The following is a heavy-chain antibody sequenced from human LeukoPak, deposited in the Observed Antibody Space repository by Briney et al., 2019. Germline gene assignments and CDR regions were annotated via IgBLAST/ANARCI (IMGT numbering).Heavy chain of an antibody. CDR2: ISGSGGVT. Sequence: GGALRLSCAASGFTFSSYAMSWVRQAPGKGLEWVSAISGSGGVTDYADSVKGRFTISRDNSKNTLYLQMNSLRVEDTAAYYCAKDRVAAAGVVDAFDIWGQGTMVTVSS. D-gene: IGHD6-13*01. V-gene: IGHV3-23*01. CDR3: AKDRVAAAGVVDAFDI. CDR1: GFTFSSYA. J-gene: IGHJ3*02.